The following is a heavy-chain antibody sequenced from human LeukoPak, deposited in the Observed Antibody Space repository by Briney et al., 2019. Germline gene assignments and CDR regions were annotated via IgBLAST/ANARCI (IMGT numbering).Heavy chain of an antibody. CDR1: GFTFSNFW. CDR3: VRDWGGPDDY. J-gene: IGHJ4*02. V-gene: IGHV3-7*01. CDR2: IRQNGSER. D-gene: IGHD3-16*01. Sequence: GGSLRLSCVASGFTFSNFWMSWVRQAPGKGLEWVANIRQNGSERYYVDSVKDRFTISRDNAKDSLYLQMNNLRAEDTAVHYCVRDWGGPDDYWGQGTLVTVSS.